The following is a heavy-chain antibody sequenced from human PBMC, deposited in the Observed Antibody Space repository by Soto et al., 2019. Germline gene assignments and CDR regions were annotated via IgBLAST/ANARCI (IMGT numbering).Heavy chain of an antibody. J-gene: IGHJ4*02. CDR2: IYPGDHET. CDR3: ARSPRSSPYFDY. V-gene: IGHV5-51*01. D-gene: IGHD6-13*01. CDR1: GYTFSNFW. Sequence: PGESLKISCQSSGYTFSNFWIGRVRPLPGKGLEWMGIIYPGDHETRYSPSFHGKVTISADRSINTAYLQWNSLEASDTAFYFCARSPRSSPYFDYWGQGALVTVSS.